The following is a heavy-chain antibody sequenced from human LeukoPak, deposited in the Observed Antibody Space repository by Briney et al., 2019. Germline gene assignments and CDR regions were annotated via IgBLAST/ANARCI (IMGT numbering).Heavy chain of an antibody. Sequence: ASVKVSCKASGGTFSSYAISWVRQAPGQGLEWMGRIIPILGIANYAQKFQGRVTITADKSTSTAYMELSSLRSEDTAVYYCERDPLPSSMVRGVRYYGMDVWGQGTTVTVSS. CDR2: IIPILGIA. D-gene: IGHD3-10*01. CDR3: ERDPLPSSMVRGVRYYGMDV. V-gene: IGHV1-69*04. J-gene: IGHJ6*02. CDR1: GGTFSSYA.